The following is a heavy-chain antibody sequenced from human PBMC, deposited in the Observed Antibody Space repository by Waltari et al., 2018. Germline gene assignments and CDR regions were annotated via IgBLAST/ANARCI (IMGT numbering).Heavy chain of an antibody. J-gene: IGHJ4*02. V-gene: IGHV3-23*03. Sequence: EVQLLESGGGLVQPGGSLRLSCAASGFTFSSYAMSWVRQAPGKGLEWVSVIYSGGSSTYYADSVKGRFTISRDNSKNTLYLQMNSLRAEDTAVYYCAKGRYGSGGSSPMGYWGQGTLVTVSS. CDR3: AKGRYGSGGSSPMGY. CDR2: IYSGGSST. CDR1: GFTFSSYA. D-gene: IGHD2-15*01.